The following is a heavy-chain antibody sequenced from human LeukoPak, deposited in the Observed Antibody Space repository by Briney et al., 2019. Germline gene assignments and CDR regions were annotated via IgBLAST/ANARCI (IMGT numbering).Heavy chain of an antibody. V-gene: IGHV3-23*01. J-gene: IGHJ5*02. D-gene: IGHD2-2*01. CDR3: AKEPREYCSSTSCPNWIDP. Sequence: GGSLRLSCAASGFTFSSYAMSWVRQVPGKGLEWVAAISASGGTTYYADSVKGRFTISRDNSKNTLYLQMSSLRAEDTAVYYCAKEPREYCSSTSCPNWIDPWGQGTLVTVSS. CDR2: ISASGGTT. CDR1: GFTFSSYA.